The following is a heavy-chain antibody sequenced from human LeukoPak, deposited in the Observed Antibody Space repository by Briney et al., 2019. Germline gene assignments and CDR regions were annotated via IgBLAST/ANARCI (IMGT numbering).Heavy chain of an antibody. CDR1: GGSFSGYY. Sequence: SETLSLTCAVYGGSFSGYYWSWIRQPPGKGLEWIGEINHSGSTNYNPSLKSRVTISVDTSKNQFSLKLSSVTAADTAVYNCARVEDYLDAFDIWGQGTMVTVSS. CDR2: INHSGST. V-gene: IGHV4-34*01. J-gene: IGHJ3*02. CDR3: ARVEDYLDAFDI. D-gene: IGHD3-16*01.